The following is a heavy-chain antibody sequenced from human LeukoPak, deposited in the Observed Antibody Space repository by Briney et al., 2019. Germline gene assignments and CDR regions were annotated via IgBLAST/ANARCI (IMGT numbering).Heavy chain of an antibody. CDR1: GYTFTGYY. CDR3: VKGIAVATRYDY. Sequence: GASVKVSCKASGYTFTGYYMHWVRQAPGQGLEWMGGIIPIFGTANYAQKFQGRVTITADESTSTAYMELSSLRSEDTAVYYCVKGIAVATRYDYWGQGTLVTVSS. V-gene: IGHV1-69*13. D-gene: IGHD6-19*01. J-gene: IGHJ4*02. CDR2: IIPIFGTA.